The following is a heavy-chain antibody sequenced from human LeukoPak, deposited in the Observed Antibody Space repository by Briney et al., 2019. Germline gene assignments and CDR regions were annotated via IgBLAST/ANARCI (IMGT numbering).Heavy chain of an antibody. CDR2: IYYSGST. V-gene: IGHV4-39*07. D-gene: IGHD6-13*01. CDR3: ARVAYSSSWYWFDP. Sequence: PSETLSLTCTVSGGSISSSSYYWGWIRQPPGKGLEWIGSIYYSGSTYYNPSLKSRVTISVDTSKNQFSLKLSSVTAADPAVYYCARVAYSSSWYWFDPWGQGTLVTVSS. J-gene: IGHJ5*02. CDR1: GGSISSSSYY.